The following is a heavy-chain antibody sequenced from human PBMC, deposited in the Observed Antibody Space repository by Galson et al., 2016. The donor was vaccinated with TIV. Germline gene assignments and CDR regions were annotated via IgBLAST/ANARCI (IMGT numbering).Heavy chain of an antibody. V-gene: IGHV3-23*01. CDR3: VKDKQWVADCGDS. J-gene: IGHJ4*02. CDR2: INGGGTT. CDR1: GFTFHSYA. D-gene: IGHD2-21*01. Sequence: SLRLSCAASGFTFHSYAMTWVRQVPGKGLEWVSGINGGGTTYYADSVKGRFTISRDNSKKSLSLQMNNPRAEDTAVYYCVKDKQWVADCGDSWGQGTLVIVSS.